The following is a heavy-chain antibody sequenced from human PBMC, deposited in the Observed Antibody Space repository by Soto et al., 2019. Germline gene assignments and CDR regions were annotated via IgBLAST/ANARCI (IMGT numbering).Heavy chain of an antibody. CDR2: INPSGGRT. V-gene: IGHV1-46*01. CDR1: GYTFTTHY. Sequence: QVQLVQSGAEVKKPGASVTVSCKASGYTFTTHYMHWVRQAPGQGLEWMGIINPSGGRTTYALKFQGRVSLTSDTSTNTVYMELSSLRSEDTAVYYRARAGENYGSGTFSPPLRYYFNSWGQGTLVTVSS. D-gene: IGHD3-10*01. CDR3: ARAGENYGSGTFSPPLRYYFNS. J-gene: IGHJ4*02.